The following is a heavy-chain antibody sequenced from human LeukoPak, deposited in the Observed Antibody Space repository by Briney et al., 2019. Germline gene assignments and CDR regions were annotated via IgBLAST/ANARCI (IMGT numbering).Heavy chain of an antibody. CDR2: IPSNGGTT. V-gene: IGHV3-64D*06. D-gene: IGHD2-21*02. CDR3: VRDRVVVTATFDC. CDR1: GFTFSGYA. Sequence: PGGSLRLSCSASGFTFSGYAMHWVRQAPGKGLEYVSGIPSNGGTTYYADSVKGRFTISRDNPKNTLYLQMISLRAEDTAVYFCVRDRVVVTATFDCWGQGTLVTVSS. J-gene: IGHJ4*02.